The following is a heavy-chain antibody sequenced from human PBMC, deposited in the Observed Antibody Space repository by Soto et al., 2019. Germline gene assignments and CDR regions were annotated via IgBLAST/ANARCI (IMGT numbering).Heavy chain of an antibody. Sequence: PGLSLRLSCTASGFSCSLFSMDLVRQGTGRGLEWVSYISPSSSYTHYGDSVKGRFTTSRDNAKNSVYLQMNSLGAEDTAIYYCAVAPISPEGSLYPWREGGLVTVSS. J-gene: IGHJ5*02. D-gene: IGHD1-20*01. CDR1: GFSCSLFS. CDR2: ISPSSSYT. CDR3: AVAPISPEGSLYP. V-gene: IGHV3-21*01.